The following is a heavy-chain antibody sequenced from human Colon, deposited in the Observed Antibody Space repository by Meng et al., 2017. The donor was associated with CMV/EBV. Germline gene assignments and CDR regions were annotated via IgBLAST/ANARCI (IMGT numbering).Heavy chain of an antibody. Sequence: ASVKVSCKASGYTFGDYDVNWVRQAPGQGLEWMGWINPNSGGTNYAQKFQGRVTMTRDTSISTAYMELSRLRSDDTAVYYCARWSADYCGGDCYFGRWFDPWGQGTLVTVSS. CDR3: ARWSADYCGGDCYFGRWFDP. J-gene: IGHJ5*02. CDR1: GYTFGDYD. CDR2: INPNSGGT. V-gene: IGHV1-2*02. D-gene: IGHD2-21*01.